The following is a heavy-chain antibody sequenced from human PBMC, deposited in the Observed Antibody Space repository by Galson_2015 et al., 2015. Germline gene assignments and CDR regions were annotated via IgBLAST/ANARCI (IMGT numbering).Heavy chain of an antibody. CDR3: AKDIKPIYGSGILFDY. J-gene: IGHJ4*02. Sequence: SLRLSCAASGFTFSSYAMSWVRQAPGKGLEWVSAISGSGGSTYYADSVKGRFTISRDNSKNTLYLQMNSLRAEDTAVYYCAKDIKPIYGSGILFDYWGQGTLVTVSS. V-gene: IGHV3-23*01. CDR1: GFTFSSYA. D-gene: IGHD3-10*01. CDR2: ISGSGGST.